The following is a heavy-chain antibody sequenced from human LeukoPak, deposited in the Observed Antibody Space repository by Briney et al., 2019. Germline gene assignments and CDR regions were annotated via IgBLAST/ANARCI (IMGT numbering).Heavy chain of an antibody. V-gene: IGHV4-34*01. Sequence: PSETLSLTCAVYGGSFSDYFWGWIRQPPGKGLEWIGEINHSGRTYYNPSLKSRVTISVDTSKNQFSLNLSSVTAADTAVYYCARGCDFWSGYPSYYYYYYMDVWGKGTTVTVSS. CDR2: INHSGRT. CDR1: GGSFSDYF. D-gene: IGHD3-3*01. J-gene: IGHJ6*03. CDR3: ARGCDFWSGYPSYYYYYYMDV.